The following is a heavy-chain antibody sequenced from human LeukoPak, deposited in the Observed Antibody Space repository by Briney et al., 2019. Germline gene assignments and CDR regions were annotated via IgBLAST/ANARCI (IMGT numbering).Heavy chain of an antibody. J-gene: IGHJ4*02. CDR1: GYTFTSYY. D-gene: IGHD3-22*01. CDR2: INPSGGST. CDR3: AREDYYDSGSNDY. V-gene: IGHV1-46*01. Sequence: ASVKVSCKASGYTFTSYYMHWVRQAPGQGLEWMGIINPSGGSTSYAQKFQGRVTMTRDMSTSTVYMEVSRLTSDDTAVYYCAREDYYDSGSNDYWGQGTLVTVSS.